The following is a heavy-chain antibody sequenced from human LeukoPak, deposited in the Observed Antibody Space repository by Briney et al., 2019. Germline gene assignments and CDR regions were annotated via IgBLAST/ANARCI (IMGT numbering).Heavy chain of an antibody. Sequence: GGSLRLSCAASGFTFSSYAMSWVRQAPGKGLEWVSAISGSGGSTYYADSVKGRFTISRDNSKNTLYLQMNSLRAEDTAVYYCAKGQAAFLEWLSTGDYWGQGTPVTVSS. V-gene: IGHV3-23*01. D-gene: IGHD3-3*01. CDR2: ISGSGGST. CDR1: GFTFSSYA. J-gene: IGHJ4*02. CDR3: AKGQAAFLEWLSTGDY.